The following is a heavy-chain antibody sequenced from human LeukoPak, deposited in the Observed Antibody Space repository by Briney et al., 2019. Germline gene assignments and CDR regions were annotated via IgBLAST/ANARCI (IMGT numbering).Heavy chain of an antibody. D-gene: IGHD3-10*01. J-gene: IGHJ6*02. Sequence: GRSLTLSCAASGFAFSGYSMHWVRQAPGKGLEWVAVISYDGHNKDYADSVKGRFTISRDNSKKTLYLQMNTLRGEDTAVYYCVRDFAESFGEPSNKGENYAYYGMDVWGQGTTVTVSS. V-gene: IGHV3-30-3*01. CDR1: GFAFSGYS. CDR3: VRDFAESFGEPSNKGENYAYYGMDV. CDR2: ISYDGHNK.